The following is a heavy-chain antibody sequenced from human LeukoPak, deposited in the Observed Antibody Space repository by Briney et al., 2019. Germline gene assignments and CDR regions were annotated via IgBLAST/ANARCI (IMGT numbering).Heavy chain of an antibody. CDR2: ISYDGSNK. CDR1: GFTFSSYG. J-gene: IGHJ6*02. CDR3: AKIGYREYYDFWSGSDYYYGMDV. Sequence: PGGSLRLSCAAPGFTFSSYGMHWVRQAPGKGLEWVAVISYDGSNKYYADSVKGRFTISRDNSKNTLYLQMNSLRAEDTAVYYCAKIGYREYYDFWSGSDYYYGMDVWGQGTTVTVSS. D-gene: IGHD3-3*01. V-gene: IGHV3-30*18.